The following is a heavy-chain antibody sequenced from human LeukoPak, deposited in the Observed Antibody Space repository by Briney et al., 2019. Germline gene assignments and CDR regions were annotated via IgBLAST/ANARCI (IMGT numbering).Heavy chain of an antibody. CDR2: ISSSSSTI. Sequence: PGRSLRLSCAASGFTFSSYGMHWVRQAPGKGLEWVSYISSSSSTIYYADSVKGRFTISRDNAKNSLYLQMNSLRAEDTAVYYCARDGEANWFDPWGQGTLVTVSS. CDR1: GFTFSSYG. J-gene: IGHJ5*02. CDR3: ARDGEANWFDP. D-gene: IGHD7-27*01. V-gene: IGHV3-48*04.